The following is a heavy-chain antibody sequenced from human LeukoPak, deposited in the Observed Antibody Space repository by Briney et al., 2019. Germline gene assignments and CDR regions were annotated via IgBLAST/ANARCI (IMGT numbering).Heavy chain of an antibody. CDR2: ISGSGGNP. V-gene: IGHV3-23*01. D-gene: IGHD6-19*01. CDR3: ARVAGSGWTRNWFDP. Sequence: PGGSLRLSCAASGFTFSSYAMSWVRQAPGKGLEWVSAISGSGGNPYYADSVKGRFTISRDNSKNTLYLQMNSLRAEDTAVYYCARVAGSGWTRNWFDPWGQGTLVTVSS. J-gene: IGHJ5*02. CDR1: GFTFSSYA.